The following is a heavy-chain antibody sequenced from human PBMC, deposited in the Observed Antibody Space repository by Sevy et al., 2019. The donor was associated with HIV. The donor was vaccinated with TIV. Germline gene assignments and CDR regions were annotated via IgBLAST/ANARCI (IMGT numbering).Heavy chain of an antibody. CDR1: TFTFGHYA. CDR3: ARDWGTPPTAILYYFDF. CDR2: ISYEGSNE. V-gene: IGHV3-30*04. Sequence: GGSLRLSCAASTFTFGHYAMHWVRQAPGKGLQWVAGISYEGSNEYYTDSVKGRFTISRDNSKITFNLEMNNLRVEDTALYYCARDWGTPPTAILYYFDFWGQGIPVTVSS. J-gene: IGHJ4*02. D-gene: IGHD3-16*01.